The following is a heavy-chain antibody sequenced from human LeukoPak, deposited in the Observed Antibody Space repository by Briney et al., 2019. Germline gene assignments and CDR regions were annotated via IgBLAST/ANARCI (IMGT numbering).Heavy chain of an antibody. CDR1: GYTFTGYY. V-gene: IGHV1-2*02. CDR3: ARASNDYVWGSYRYFDY. J-gene: IGHJ4*02. D-gene: IGHD3-16*02. Sequence: GASVKVSCKTSGYTFTGYYMHWVRQAPGQGLEWMGWISPNSGGTNYAQKFQGRVTMTRDTSISTAYMELSRLRSDDTAVYYCARASNDYVWGSYRYFDYWGQGTLVTVSS. CDR2: ISPNSGGT.